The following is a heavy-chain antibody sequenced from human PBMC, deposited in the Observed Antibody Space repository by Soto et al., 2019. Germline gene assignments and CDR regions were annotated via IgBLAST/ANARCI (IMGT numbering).Heavy chain of an antibody. Sequence: SGGSLRLSCVASGFTFSTYKMNWVRQAPGKGLEWISYISSSGSTIYYADSVNVRFTISRDNAKNSLYLQMNSLRAEDTAVYYCARERVGAARYYFDYWGQGALVTVS. J-gene: IGHJ4*02. CDR1: GFTFSTYK. D-gene: IGHD1-26*01. CDR2: ISSSGSTI. V-gene: IGHV3-48*03. CDR3: ARERVGAARYYFDY.